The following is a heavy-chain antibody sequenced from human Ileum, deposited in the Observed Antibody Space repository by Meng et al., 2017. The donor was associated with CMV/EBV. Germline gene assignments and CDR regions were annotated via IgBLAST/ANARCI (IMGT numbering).Heavy chain of an antibody. Sequence: GGSLRLSCAASGFTFSNYGMNWVRQAPGKGLEWVAYTSSSSSFTYYADSVRGRFSISRDNANNSLYLDVYSLTAEDTAVYYCARDFRGGAAGFDYWGQGTLVTVSS. D-gene: IGHD6-13*01. CDR2: TSSSSSFT. CDR1: GFTFSNYG. CDR3: ARDFRGGAAGFDY. V-gene: IGHV3-21*06. J-gene: IGHJ4*02.